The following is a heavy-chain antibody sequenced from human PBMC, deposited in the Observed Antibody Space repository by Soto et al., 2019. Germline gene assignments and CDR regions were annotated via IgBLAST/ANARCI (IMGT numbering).Heavy chain of an antibody. Sequence: GGSLRLSCAASGFTFSSYWMNWVRQAPGKGLEWVANIKEDGNEKYYVDSVKGRFTISRDNAKNLLHLQMNSLRAEDTAVYYCARRPTVTGSCSAFDIWGQGTMVTVSS. CDR1: GFTFSSYW. CDR3: ARRPTVTGSCSAFDI. CDR2: IKEDGNEK. J-gene: IGHJ3*02. V-gene: IGHV3-7*01. D-gene: IGHD4-4*01.